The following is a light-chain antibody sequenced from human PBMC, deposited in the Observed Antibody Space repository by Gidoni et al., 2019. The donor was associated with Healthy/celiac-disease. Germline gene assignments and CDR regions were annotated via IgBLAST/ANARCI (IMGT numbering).Light chain of an antibody. CDR2: EVS. J-gene: IGLJ7*01. CDR1: SSDVGGYTY. Sequence: SALTQPASVSRSPGQSITISCTGTSSDVGGYTYVSWYQQHPGKAPKLMIYEVSNRPSGVSNRFSGSKSGNTASLTISGLQAEDEADYYCSSYTSSSTLXXXGGXXQLTVX. V-gene: IGLV2-14*01. CDR3: SSYTSSSTLXX.